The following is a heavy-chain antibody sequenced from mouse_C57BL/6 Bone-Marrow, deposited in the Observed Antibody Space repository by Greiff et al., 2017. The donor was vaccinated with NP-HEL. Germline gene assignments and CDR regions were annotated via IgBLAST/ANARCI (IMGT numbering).Heavy chain of an antibody. CDR3: ARYISNTFDY. J-gene: IGHJ2*01. D-gene: IGHD2-5*01. V-gene: IGHV7-3*01. Sequence: EVMLVESGGGLVQPGGSLSLSCAASGFTFTDYYMSWVRQPPGKALEWLGFIRNKANGYTTEYSASVKGRFTISRDNSQSILYLQMNALRAEDSATYYCARYISNTFDYWGQGTTLTVSS. CDR2: IRNKANGYTT. CDR1: GFTFTDYY.